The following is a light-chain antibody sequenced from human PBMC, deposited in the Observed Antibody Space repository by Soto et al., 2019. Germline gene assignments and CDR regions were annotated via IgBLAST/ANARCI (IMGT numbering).Light chain of an antibody. J-gene: IGKJ1*01. CDR2: GAS. V-gene: IGKV3-20*01. Sequence: VVLSQSLGTLSLSPGERATLSCLASQSVSNTYVAWYQHIPGQTPRLLIYGASNRATGIPDRFSGSGSGTDFTLTISRLEPEDFAVYYCQQHDNSPWMFGQGTKVDIK. CDR3: QQHDNSPWM. CDR1: QSVSNTY.